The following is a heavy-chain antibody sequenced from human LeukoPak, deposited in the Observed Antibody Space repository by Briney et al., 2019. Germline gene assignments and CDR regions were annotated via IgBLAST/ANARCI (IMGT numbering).Heavy chain of an antibody. CDR1: GGTFTTYS. D-gene: IGHD4-11*01. V-gene: IGHV1-69*05. CDR2: IIPVSGTT. J-gene: IGHJ3*02. CDR3: AREDFTNYLNNALDI. Sequence: GASVKVSCKASGGTFTTYSISWVRQVPGQGLEWLGNIIPVSGTTDYAQKFQGRVTITTDESARTTYLELNSLTSDDTAVYYCAREDFTNYLNNALDIWGQGTMVTVSS.